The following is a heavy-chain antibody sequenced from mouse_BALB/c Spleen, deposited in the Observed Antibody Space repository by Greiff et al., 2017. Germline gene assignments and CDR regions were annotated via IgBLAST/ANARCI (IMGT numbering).Heavy chain of an antibody. V-gene: IGHV5-17*02. CDR3: AREGLLRSYFDY. J-gene: IGHJ2*01. Sequence: EVKLMESGGGLVQPGGSRKLSCAASGFTFSSFGMHWVRQAPEKGLEWVAYISSGSSTIYYADTVKGRFTISRDNPKNTLFLQMTSLRSEDTAMYYCAREGLLRSYFDYWGQGTTLTVSS. CDR2: ISSGSSTI. D-gene: IGHD1-1*01. CDR1: GFTFSSFG.